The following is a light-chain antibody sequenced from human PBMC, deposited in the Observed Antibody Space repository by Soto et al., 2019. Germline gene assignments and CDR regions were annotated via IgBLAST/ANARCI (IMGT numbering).Light chain of an antibody. CDR2: KAS. V-gene: IGKV1-5*03. J-gene: IGKJ1*01. CDR1: QSISSW. Sequence: DIKMTQSPSTLSASVGDRVTITCRASQSISSWLAWYQQKPGKAPKLLIYKASSLESGVPSRFSGSGSGTEFTLTISSLQPDDLATYYCQHYNSFPTFGQGTKVEIK. CDR3: QHYNSFPT.